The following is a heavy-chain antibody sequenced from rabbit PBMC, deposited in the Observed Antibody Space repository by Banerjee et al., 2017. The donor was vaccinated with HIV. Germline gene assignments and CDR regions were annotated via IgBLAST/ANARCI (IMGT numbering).Heavy chain of an antibody. D-gene: IGHD1-1*01. CDR3: ARNYVNAFDP. CDR2: IDTNNGDT. CDR1: GIDFNSGYD. Sequence: QSLEESGGGLVQPEGSLTLTCKASGIDFNSGYDMAWVRQAPGKGLEWIACIDTNNGDTDYANWPKGRFTISKTSSTTVTLQMTSLTAADTATYFCARNYVNAFDPWGQGTLVTVS. J-gene: IGHJ2*01. V-gene: IGHV1S40*01.